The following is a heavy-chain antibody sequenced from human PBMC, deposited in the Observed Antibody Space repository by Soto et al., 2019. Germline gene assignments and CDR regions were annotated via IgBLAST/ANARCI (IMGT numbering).Heavy chain of an antibody. V-gene: IGHV3-11*01. CDR2: ISSSGTTI. Sequence: QVQLVESGGGLVKPGGSLRLSCAASGFTFSDFYMSWIRQAPGKGLEWVSYISSSGTTIYYADSVKGRFTISRDNAKNSLDLQMNSLRAEDTAIYYCARASLFGWVYFQYWGQGTLVTVSS. CDR1: GFTFSDFY. D-gene: IGHD3-10*02. CDR3: ARASLFGWVYFQY. J-gene: IGHJ1*01.